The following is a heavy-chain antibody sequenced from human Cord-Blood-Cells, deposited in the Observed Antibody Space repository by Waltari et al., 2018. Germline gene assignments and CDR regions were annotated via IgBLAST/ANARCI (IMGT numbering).Heavy chain of an antibody. CDR1: GYSFTSYW. Sequence: EVQLVQSGAEVKKPGESLKISCKGSGYSFTSYWIGWVRKMPGKGLEWMGIIVPGGAITRYSPSFQGQVTISADKSISTAYLQWSSLKASDTAMYYCARHGPTTVTTYAFDIWGQGTMVTVSS. CDR3: ARHGPTTVTTYAFDI. CDR2: IVPGGAIT. V-gene: IGHV5-51*01. J-gene: IGHJ3*02. D-gene: IGHD4-17*01.